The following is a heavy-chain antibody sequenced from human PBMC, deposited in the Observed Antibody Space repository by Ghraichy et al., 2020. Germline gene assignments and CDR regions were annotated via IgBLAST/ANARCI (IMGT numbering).Heavy chain of an antibody. Sequence: SETLSLTCTVSGDSISTYHWNWIRQPPGKGLEWIAYIYYTGTTNYNPSLRSRVTLSVDTSKNQFSLNLKSVTAADTAVYYCATLTGTGSIDYWGQGTLVTVS. D-gene: IGHD1-7*01. CDR3: ATLTGTGSIDY. CDR2: IYYTGTT. J-gene: IGHJ4*02. CDR1: GDSISTYH. V-gene: IGHV4-59*08.